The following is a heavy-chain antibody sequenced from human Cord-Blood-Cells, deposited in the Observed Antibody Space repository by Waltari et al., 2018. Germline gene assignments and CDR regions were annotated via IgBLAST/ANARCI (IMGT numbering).Heavy chain of an antibody. CDR2: VYYSGGT. V-gene: IGHV4-39*01. CDR1: GGSISSSSYY. Sequence: QLQLQESGPGLVKPSETLSLTCTVSGGSISSSSYYWGWIRQPPGKGVEWIGSVYYSGGTYDTPSLKGRVTISVDTSKSQFSLKLSSVTAADTAVYYGATFLPVPPFDYWGQGTLVTVSS. CDR3: ATFLPVPPFDY. J-gene: IGHJ4*02. D-gene: IGHD1-1*01.